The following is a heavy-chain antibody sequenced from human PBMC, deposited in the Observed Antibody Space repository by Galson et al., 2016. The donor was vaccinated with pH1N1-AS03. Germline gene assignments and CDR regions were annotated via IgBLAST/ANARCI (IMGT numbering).Heavy chain of an antibody. V-gene: IGHV1-3*01. D-gene: IGHD2-15*01. CDR3: ARAAPFDP. J-gene: IGHJ5*02. Sequence: SVKVSCKASGYNFINYAIHWVRQAPGQSLEWMGRISPGNGNTQFSQKFQGNVTLTRDTSATTAYMELSSLRSEDTAVYYCARAAPFDPWGHGTLVIVSS. CDR2: ISPGNGNT. CDR1: GYNFINYA.